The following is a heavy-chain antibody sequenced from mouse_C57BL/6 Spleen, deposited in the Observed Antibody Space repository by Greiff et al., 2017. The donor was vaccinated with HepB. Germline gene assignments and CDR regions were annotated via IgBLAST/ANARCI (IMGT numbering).Heavy chain of an antibody. V-gene: IGHV5-4*01. Sequence: EVHLVESGGGLVKPGGSLKLSCAASGFTFSSYAMSWVRQTPEKRLEWVATISDGGSYTYYPDNVKGRFTISRDNAKNNLYLQMSHLKSEDTAMYYCARDPYYDYDESYFDYWGQGTTLTVSS. J-gene: IGHJ2*01. CDR3: ARDPYYDYDESYFDY. D-gene: IGHD2-4*01. CDR2: ISDGGSYT. CDR1: GFTFSSYA.